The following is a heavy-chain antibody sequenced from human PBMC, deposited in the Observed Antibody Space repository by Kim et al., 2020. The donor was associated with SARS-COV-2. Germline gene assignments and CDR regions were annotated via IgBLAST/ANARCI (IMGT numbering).Heavy chain of an antibody. CDR1: GFTFSSYS. V-gene: IGHV3-21*01. CDR3: ARVSSGYYWGYYFDY. D-gene: IGHD3-22*01. CDR2: ISSSSSYI. J-gene: IGHJ4*02. Sequence: GGSLRLSCAASGFTFSSYSMNWVRQAPGKGLEWVSSISSSSSYIYYADSVKGRFTISRDNAKNSLYLQMNSLRAEDTAVYYCARVSSGYYWGYYFDYWGQGTLVTVSS.